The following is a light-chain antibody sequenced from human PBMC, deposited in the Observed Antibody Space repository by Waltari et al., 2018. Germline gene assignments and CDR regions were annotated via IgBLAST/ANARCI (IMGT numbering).Light chain of an antibody. V-gene: IGKV3-11*01. Sequence: DIVLTQSPAPLSLSPGERATLPCMASQSVSTSLAWSQQKPGQAPRLLIYDASNRAAGIPARFTGSGSGTDFTLTISRLEPEDFGVYYCQQRSTWPPITFGQGTRREI. CDR1: QSVSTS. J-gene: IGKJ5*01. CDR2: DAS. CDR3: QQRSTWPPIT.